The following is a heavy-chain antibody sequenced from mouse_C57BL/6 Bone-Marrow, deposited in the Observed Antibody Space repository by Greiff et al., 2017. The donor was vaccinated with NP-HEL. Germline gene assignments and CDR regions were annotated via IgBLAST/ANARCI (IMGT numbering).Heavy chain of an antibody. Sequence: VQLQQSGPELVKPGASVKISCKASGYTFTDYYMNWVKQSHGKSLEWIGDINPNNGGTSYNQKFKGKATLTVDKSSSTAYMELRSLTSEDSAVYYCASGRIYYDPYVDFGGTGTTVTVSA. CDR3: ASGRIYYDPYVDF. CDR1: GYTFTDYY. J-gene: IGHJ1*03. V-gene: IGHV1-26*01. D-gene: IGHD2-4*01. CDR2: INPNNGGT.